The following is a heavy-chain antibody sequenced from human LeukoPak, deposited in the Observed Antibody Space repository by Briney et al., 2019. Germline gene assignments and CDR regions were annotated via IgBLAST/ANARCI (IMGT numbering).Heavy chain of an antibody. CDR3: AIPPAYCGNDCSFDH. CDR2: IYPGDYET. D-gene: IGHD2-21*02. J-gene: IGHJ4*02. V-gene: IGHV5-51*01. CDR1: GYSFSNYW. Sequence: GESLKISCEGSGYSFSNYWIGWVRQMPGKGLEWMGIIYPGDYETRYSPSFQGLVTISVDKSISTAYLQWSSLKASDTAMYYCAIPPAYCGNDCSFDHWGQGTVVTVSS.